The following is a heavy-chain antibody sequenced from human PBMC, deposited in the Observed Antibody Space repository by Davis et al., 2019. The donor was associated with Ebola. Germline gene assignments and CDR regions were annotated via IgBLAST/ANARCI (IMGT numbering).Heavy chain of an antibody. J-gene: IGHJ4*02. CDR3: AKARCGGDCRCFDN. Sequence: GESLKISCTGSGFTFYNYAMSWVRQAPGKGLEWVAGIGGGVVSTYYADSVKGRFTISRDNSKNTVYLQMNSLRAEDTAVYFCAKARCGGDCRCFDNWGQGTRVTVSS. CDR2: IGGGVVST. D-gene: IGHD2-21*01. V-gene: IGHV3-23*01. CDR1: GFTFYNYA.